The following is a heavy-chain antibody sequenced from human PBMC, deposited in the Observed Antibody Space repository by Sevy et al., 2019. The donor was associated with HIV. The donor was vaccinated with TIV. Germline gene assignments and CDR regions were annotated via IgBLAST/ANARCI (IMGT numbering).Heavy chain of an antibody. D-gene: IGHD1-26*01. Sequence: GGSLRLSCAASGFTFSSYAMHWVRQAPGKGLEWVAVISYDGSNKYYADSVKGRFTISRGNSKNTLYLQMNSLRAEDTAVYYCARDHDYVGATDYYYYGMDVWGQGTTVTVSS. CDR1: GFTFSSYA. CDR3: ARDHDYVGATDYYYYGMDV. J-gene: IGHJ6*02. V-gene: IGHV3-30-3*01. CDR2: ISYDGSNK.